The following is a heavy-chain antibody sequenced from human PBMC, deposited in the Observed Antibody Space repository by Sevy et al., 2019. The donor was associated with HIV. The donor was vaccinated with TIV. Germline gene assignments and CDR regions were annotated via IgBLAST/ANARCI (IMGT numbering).Heavy chain of an antibody. V-gene: IGHV3-21*01. D-gene: IGHD2-15*01. J-gene: IGHJ4*02. Sequence: GESLKISCAASGFTFSTSTMNWVRQAPGKGLEWVSLMTSSGSYILYADSVKGRFTISRDNAKNSVFLQMNSLRVEDTALYYCVRDGWNYWGQGTLVTVSS. CDR1: GFTFSTST. CDR3: VRDGWNY. CDR2: MTSSGSYI.